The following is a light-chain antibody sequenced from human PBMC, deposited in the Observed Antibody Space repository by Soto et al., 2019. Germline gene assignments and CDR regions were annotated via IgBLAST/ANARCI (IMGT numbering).Light chain of an antibody. CDR1: QSVLDRSNNKNY. J-gene: IGKJ4*01. CDR3: QQYYSTPVT. V-gene: IGKV4-1*01. Sequence: DIVMTQSSDSLAVSLGERATINCKSSQSVLDRSNNKNYLAWYQQKAGQPPKLLTYWASIRESGVPDRFSGSGSGTDFTLTISSLQAEDVAVYYCQQYYSTPVTFGGGTKVEIK. CDR2: WAS.